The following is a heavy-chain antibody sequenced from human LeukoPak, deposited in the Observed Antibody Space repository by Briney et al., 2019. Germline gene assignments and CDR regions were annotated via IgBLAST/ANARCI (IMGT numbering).Heavy chain of an antibody. CDR1: GFTFSSYG. CDR3: AKYYYGSGSASWFDP. D-gene: IGHD3-10*01. CDR2: ISGSGGST. Sequence: GGSLRLSCAASGFTFSSYGMSWVRQAPGKGLEWVSAISGSGGSTYYADSVKGRFTISRDNSKNTLYLQMNSLRAEDTAVYYCAKYYYGSGSASWFDPWGQGTLVTVSS. V-gene: IGHV3-23*01. J-gene: IGHJ5*02.